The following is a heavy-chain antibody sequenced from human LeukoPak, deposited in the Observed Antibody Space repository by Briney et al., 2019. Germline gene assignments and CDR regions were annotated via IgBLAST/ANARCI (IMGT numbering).Heavy chain of an antibody. J-gene: IGHJ4*02. CDR3: VKDLSGRYSFDY. D-gene: IGHD1-26*01. CDR1: GFPFSRHA. CDR2: ISDSGDRT. Sequence: PGGSLRLSCAASGFPFSRHAMSWVRQAPGKGLECVSVISDSGDRTYYAESVKGRFTISRDNSKNTLYLQMNRLRAEDTAVYYCVKDLSGRYSFDYWGQGALVTVSS. V-gene: IGHV3-23*01.